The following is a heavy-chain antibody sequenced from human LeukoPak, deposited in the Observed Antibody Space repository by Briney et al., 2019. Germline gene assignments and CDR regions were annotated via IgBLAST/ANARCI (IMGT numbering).Heavy chain of an antibody. CDR3: ARGEVPGSSTSQYYFDY. Sequence: ASVKVSCKASGGTFSSYAISWVRQAPGQGLEWMGGIIPIFGTANYAQKFQGRVTITADESTSTAYMELSSLRSEDTVVYYCARGEVPGSSTSQYYFDYWGQGTLVTVSS. J-gene: IGHJ4*02. CDR2: IIPIFGTA. D-gene: IGHD2-2*01. V-gene: IGHV1-69*13. CDR1: GGTFSSYA.